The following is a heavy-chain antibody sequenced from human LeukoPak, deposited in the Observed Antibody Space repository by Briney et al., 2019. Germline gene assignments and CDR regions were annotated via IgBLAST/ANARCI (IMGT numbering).Heavy chain of an antibody. D-gene: IGHD4/OR15-4a*01. Sequence: GGSLRLSCAASGFTFSSYAMHWVRQAPGKGLEWVAVISYDGSNKYYADSVKGRFTISRDNPKNTLYLQMNSLRAEDTAVYYCARDFRGANSSDDAFDIWGQGTMVTVSS. CDR3: ARDFRGANSSDDAFDI. V-gene: IGHV3-30*04. CDR2: ISYDGSNK. CDR1: GFTFSSYA. J-gene: IGHJ3*02.